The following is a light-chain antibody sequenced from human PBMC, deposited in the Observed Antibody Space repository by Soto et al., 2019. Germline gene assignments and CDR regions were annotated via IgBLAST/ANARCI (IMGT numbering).Light chain of an antibody. CDR2: SND. J-gene: IGLJ2*01. Sequence: QSVLTQSPSASGSSGQKVSISCSGSSSNIGSNTVNWYQLVPGTAPKLLIYSNDQRPSAVPGRFSGSKSGTSASLTISGLQSEDEADYYCATWDDSLNNVIFGGGTKLTVL. CDR3: ATWDDSLNNVI. V-gene: IGLV1-44*01. CDR1: SSNIGSNT.